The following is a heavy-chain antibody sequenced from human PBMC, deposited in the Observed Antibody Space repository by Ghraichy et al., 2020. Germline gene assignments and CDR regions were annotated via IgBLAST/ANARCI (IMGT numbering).Heavy chain of an antibody. Sequence: SETLSLTCAVYGGSFSGYYWSWIRQPPGKGLEWIGEINHSGTTNYNPSLKSRVTISVDTSKNQFSLKVNSVTAADTAGYYGASIWLGGNWFDPWGQGTLVTVSS. V-gene: IGHV4-34*01. CDR2: INHSGTT. D-gene: IGHD3-16*01. CDR3: ASIWLGGNWFDP. J-gene: IGHJ5*01. CDR1: GGSFSGYY.